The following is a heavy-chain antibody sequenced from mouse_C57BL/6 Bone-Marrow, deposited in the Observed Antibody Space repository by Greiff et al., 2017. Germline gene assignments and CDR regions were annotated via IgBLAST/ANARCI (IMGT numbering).Heavy chain of an antibody. J-gene: IGHJ3*01. CDR3: ARDVIYYDPWFAY. V-gene: IGHV3-6*01. CDR2: ISYDGSN. D-gene: IGHD2-4*01. CDR1: GYSITSGYY. Sequence: EVKLVESGPGLVKPSQSLSLTCSVTGYSITSGYYWNWIRQFPGNKLEWMGYISYDGSNNYNPSLKNRISITRDTSKNQFFLKLNSVTTEDTATYYCARDVIYYDPWFAYWGQGTLVTVSA.